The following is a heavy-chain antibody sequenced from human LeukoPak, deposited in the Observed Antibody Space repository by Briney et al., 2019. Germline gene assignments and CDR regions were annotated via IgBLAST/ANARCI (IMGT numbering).Heavy chain of an antibody. CDR1: GYTFTDYF. V-gene: IGHV1-2*06. J-gene: IGHJ4*02. CDR3: ARDLSSTSNWEFDY. Sequence: ASVKVSCKAFGYTFTDYFIHWVRQAPGQGPEWMGRMNGNSGVTMYAQTLQDRVTMTRDTSISTAYMELSRLTSDDTAVYYCARDLSSTSNWEFDYWGQGTLVTVSS. CDR2: MNGNSGVT. D-gene: IGHD7-27*01.